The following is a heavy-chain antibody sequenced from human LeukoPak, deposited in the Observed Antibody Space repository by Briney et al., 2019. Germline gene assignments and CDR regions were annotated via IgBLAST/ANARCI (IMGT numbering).Heavy chain of an antibody. CDR2: ISYDGSNK. D-gene: IGHD5-12*01. CDR1: GFTLSSYA. Sequence: PGGSLRLSCAASGFTLSSYAMHWVRQAPGKGREGVAVISYDGSNKYSADSVKGRFTISRDNSKNTLYLQMNSLRAEDTAVYYCARGKGDIVATIPTYYFDYWGQGTLVTVSS. J-gene: IGHJ4*02. V-gene: IGHV3-30*04. CDR3: ARGKGDIVATIPTYYFDY.